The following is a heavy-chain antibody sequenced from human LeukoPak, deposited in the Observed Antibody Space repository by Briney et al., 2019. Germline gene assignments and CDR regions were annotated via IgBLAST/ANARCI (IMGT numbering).Heavy chain of an antibody. J-gene: IGHJ4*02. CDR1: AFTFSSYA. Sequence: GSLRLSCAASAFTFSSYAMSWVRQAPGKGLEWVSGISGSGGSTYSADSVKGRFTISRDDSKNTLYLEMNSLRVEDTAVYYCAKYIYDFWSGYPYYFDYWGQGTLVTVSS. CDR2: ISGSGGST. V-gene: IGHV3-23*01. CDR3: AKYIYDFWSGYPYYFDY. D-gene: IGHD3-3*01.